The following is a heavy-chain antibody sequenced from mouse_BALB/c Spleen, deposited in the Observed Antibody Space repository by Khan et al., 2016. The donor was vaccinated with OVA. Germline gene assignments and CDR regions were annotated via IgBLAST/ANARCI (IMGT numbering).Heavy chain of an antibody. CDR2: INPTSGFP. V-gene: IGHV1-7*01. J-gene: IGHJ2*01. Sequence: VQLQQSGAELAKPGASVKMSCKASGYTFTTYWMHWVKQRPGQGLEWIGYINPTSGFPAYNQKFKDKATLTADKSSSTAYMQLSSLTSDDSAVYYCARDRIDYWGQGTTLTVSS. CDR1: GYTFTTYW. CDR3: ARDRIDY.